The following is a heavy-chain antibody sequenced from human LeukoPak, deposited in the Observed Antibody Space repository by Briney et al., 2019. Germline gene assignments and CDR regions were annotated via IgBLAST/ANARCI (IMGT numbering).Heavy chain of an antibody. V-gene: IGHV3-48*03. CDR3: ASQGYCSGDTCYSGF. CDR1: GFTFSDYE. CDR2: VSSSGSTI. J-gene: IGHJ4*02. D-gene: IGHD2-15*01. Sequence: LSGGSLRLSCAASGFTFSDYEMNWVRQAPGKGLEWVSYVSSSGSTIYYADSVKGRFTISRDSAKNSLYPQMKSLRAEDTAVYYCASQGYCSGDTCYSGFWGQGTLVAVSS.